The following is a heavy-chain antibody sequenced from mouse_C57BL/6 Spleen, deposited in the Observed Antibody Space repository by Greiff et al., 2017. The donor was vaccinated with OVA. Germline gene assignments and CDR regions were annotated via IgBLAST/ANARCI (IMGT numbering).Heavy chain of an antibody. CDR2: ISYSGST. J-gene: IGHJ3*01. V-gene: IGHV3-1*01. D-gene: IGHD1-1*01. CDR3: AREDYYGISPGFAY. CDR1: GYSITSGYD. Sequence: EVQRVESGPGMVKPSQSLSLTCTVTGYSITSGYDWHWIRHFPGNKLEWMGYISYSGSTNYNPYLKSRISITHDTSKNHFFLKLNSVTTEDTATYYCAREDYYGISPGFAYWGQGTLVTVSA.